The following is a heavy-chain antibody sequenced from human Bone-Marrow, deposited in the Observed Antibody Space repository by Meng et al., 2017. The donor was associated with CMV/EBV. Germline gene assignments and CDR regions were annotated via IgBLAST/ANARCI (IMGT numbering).Heavy chain of an antibody. D-gene: IGHD6-19*01. V-gene: IGHV3-23*01. Sequence: GGSLKISCAAPGFTFSSYAMSWVRQAPGKGLEWVSAISGSGGSTYYADSVKGRSTISRDNANNALYLQMSSLRAEDTAVYYCTKELRQCELKYYFDLWGQGTLVTVSS. CDR3: TKELRQCELKYYFDL. J-gene: IGHJ4*02. CDR1: GFTFSSYA. CDR2: ISGSGGST.